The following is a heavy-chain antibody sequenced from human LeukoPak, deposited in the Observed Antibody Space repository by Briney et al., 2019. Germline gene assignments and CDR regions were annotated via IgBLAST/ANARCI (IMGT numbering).Heavy chain of an antibody. D-gene: IGHD3-22*01. CDR2: IYYSGST. V-gene: IGHV4-61*01. CDR3: ARDKYYESSGHDAFDI. J-gene: IGHJ3*02. Sequence: PSETLSLTCTVSGASVSSGSYYWRWIRQPPGKGLECIGYIYYSGSTNYNPSLKSRVTISVDTSKNQFSLKLSSVTAADTAVYYCARDKYYESSGHDAFDIWGQGTMVTVSS. CDR1: GASVSSGSYY.